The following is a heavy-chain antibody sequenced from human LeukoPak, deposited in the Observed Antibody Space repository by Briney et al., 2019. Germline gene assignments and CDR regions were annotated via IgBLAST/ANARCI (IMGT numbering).Heavy chain of an antibody. J-gene: IGHJ4*02. Sequence: SETLSLTCTVSGGSISSSSYYWGWIRQPPGKGLEWIGSIYYSGSTYYNPSLKSRVTTSVDTSKNQFSLKLSSVTAADTAVYYCARGIQLWSVDYWGQGTLVTVSS. CDR2: IYYSGST. CDR3: ARGIQLWSVDY. CDR1: GGSISSSSYY. D-gene: IGHD5-18*01. V-gene: IGHV4-39*01.